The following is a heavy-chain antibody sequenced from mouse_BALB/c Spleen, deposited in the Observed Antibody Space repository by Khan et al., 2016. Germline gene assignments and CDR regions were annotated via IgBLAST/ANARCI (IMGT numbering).Heavy chain of an antibody. CDR3: ASLVTGNYHYYAMDD. J-gene: IGHJ4*01. Sequence: EVELVEPGGDLVKPGGSLKLSCAASGFTFSSYGMSWVRQTPDKRLEWVATLSSGGSYTYYPDSVKGRFTISRDNAKNTLYLQMSSLKSEDTAMYYCASLVTGNYHYYAMDDWVQGTSVTFSS. V-gene: IGHV5-6*01. CDR1: GFTFSSYG. CDR2: LSSGGSYT. D-gene: IGHD2-1*01.